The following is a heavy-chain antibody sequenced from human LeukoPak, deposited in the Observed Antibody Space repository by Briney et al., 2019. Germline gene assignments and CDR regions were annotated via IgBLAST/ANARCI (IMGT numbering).Heavy chain of an antibody. J-gene: IGHJ4*02. D-gene: IGHD3-9*01. CDR2: IKQDGSEK. Sequence: GGSLRLSCAASGFTFSSYWMSWVRQAPGKGLEWVANIKQDGSEKYYVDSVKGRFTISRDNAKNSLYLQMNSLRAEDTAVYYCARDQLYYDILTGYPDFYYFDYWGQGTLVTVSS. V-gene: IGHV3-7*01. CDR3: ARDQLYYDILTGYPDFYYFDY. CDR1: GFTFSSYW.